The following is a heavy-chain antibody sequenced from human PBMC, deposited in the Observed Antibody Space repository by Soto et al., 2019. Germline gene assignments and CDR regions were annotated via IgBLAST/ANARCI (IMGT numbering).Heavy chain of an antibody. J-gene: IGHJ4*02. CDR1: GYTFTSYG. V-gene: IGHV1-18*01. Sequence: ASVKVSCKTSGYTFTSYGISWVRQAPGQGLEWMGWITTDKGKTTYAQKFQGRVTMTTDTSTSTGYMELRSLRSEDTAVYYCARVAESPDYWGQGTLVTVSS. CDR2: ITTDKGKT. CDR3: ARVAESPDY.